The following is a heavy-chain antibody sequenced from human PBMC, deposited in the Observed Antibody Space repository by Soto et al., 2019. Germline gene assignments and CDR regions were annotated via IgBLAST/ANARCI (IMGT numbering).Heavy chain of an antibody. CDR3: AKDIIDTSYHGMDV. J-gene: IGHJ6*02. V-gene: IGHV3-9*01. CDR1: GFTFDDYA. D-gene: IGHD3-16*01. Sequence: EVQLVESGGGLVQPGRSLRLSCAASGFTFDDYAMHWVRQAPGKGLEWVSGISWNSGSTDYADSVKGRFTISRYNAKNSMYLQMDSLSAEDTALYYCAKDIIDTSYHGMDVWGQGATVTVSS. CDR2: ISWNSGST.